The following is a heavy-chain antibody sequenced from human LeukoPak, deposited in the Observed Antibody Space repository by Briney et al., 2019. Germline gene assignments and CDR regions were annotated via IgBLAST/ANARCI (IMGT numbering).Heavy chain of an antibody. CDR2: IYYSGNT. CDR3: ARWSEPIAVAGMGAFDI. D-gene: IGHD6-19*01. Sequence: SETLSLTCTVSGGSISSSSYYWGWIRQPPGKGLEWIANIYYSGNTYYNPSLKSRITISVDTSKNQFSLKLSSVTAADTAVYYCARWSEPIAVAGMGAFDIWGQGTMVTVSS. CDR1: GGSISSSSYY. V-gene: IGHV4-39*07. J-gene: IGHJ3*02.